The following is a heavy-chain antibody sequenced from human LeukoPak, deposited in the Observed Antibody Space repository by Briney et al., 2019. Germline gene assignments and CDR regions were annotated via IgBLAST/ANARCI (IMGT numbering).Heavy chain of an antibody. J-gene: IGHJ4*02. CDR3: ARHPSYTSGWPLDY. D-gene: IGHD6-19*01. Sequence: GESLKISCKGSGFSFTSYWIGWVRQMPGKGLEWMGIIYLGDSDTRYGPSFQGQVTISADKSISTAYLQWSSLKASDTAMYYCARHPSYTSGWPLDYWGQGTLVTVSS. CDR1: GFSFTSYW. CDR2: IYLGDSDT. V-gene: IGHV5-51*01.